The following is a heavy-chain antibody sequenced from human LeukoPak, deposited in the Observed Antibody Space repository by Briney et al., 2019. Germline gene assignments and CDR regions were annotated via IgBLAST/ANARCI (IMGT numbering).Heavy chain of an antibody. V-gene: IGHV3-21*01. CDR1: GFTFSSYS. CDR3: ARDVTLGNFDY. CDR2: ITSQSSYI. D-gene: IGHD3-16*01. Sequence: GGSLRLSWAASGFTFSSYSMNWVRQAPGKGLEWHSSITSQSSYIYYADSVKDRFTISIDNAKNSLYLQINILRAEDTAVYYCARDVTLGNFDYWGQGILVIVS. J-gene: IGHJ4*02.